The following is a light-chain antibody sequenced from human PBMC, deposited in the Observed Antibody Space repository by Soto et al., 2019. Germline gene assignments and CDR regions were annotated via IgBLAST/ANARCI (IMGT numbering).Light chain of an antibody. CDR1: QNVSTN. CDR3: QHYNGWPPYT. CDR2: GAS. V-gene: IGKV3-15*01. J-gene: IGKJ2*01. Sequence: EIVMTQSPATLSVSPGERSTLSCRASQNVSTNLAWYQQKPGQAPRLLIYGASTRATGIAARFSGTGSGTQFTLTISSLQSGDFAVYYCQHYNGWPPYTFGQGTKLEIK.